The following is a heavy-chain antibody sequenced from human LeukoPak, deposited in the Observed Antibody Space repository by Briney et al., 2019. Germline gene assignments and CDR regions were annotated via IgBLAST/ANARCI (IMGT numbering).Heavy chain of an antibody. J-gene: IGHJ3*02. D-gene: IGHD3-22*01. CDR3: ARDLSYDSSGYSSDAFDI. V-gene: IGHV4-4*07. CDR1: GGSISSYY. Sequence: PSETLSLTCTVSGGSISSYYWSWIRQPAGKGLEWIGRIYTSGSTNYNPSLKSRVTISVDTSKNQFSLKLSSVTAADTAAYYCARDLSYDSSGYSSDAFDIWGQGTMVTVSS. CDR2: IYTSGST.